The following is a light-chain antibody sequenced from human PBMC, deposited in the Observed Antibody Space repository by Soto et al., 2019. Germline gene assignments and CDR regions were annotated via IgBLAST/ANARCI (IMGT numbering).Light chain of an antibody. V-gene: IGLV1-36*01. CDR3: SAWDDSLHGVV. J-gene: IGLJ2*01. Sequence: QSALTQPPSVSGAPRQRVTISCSGGTSNIGNNVVNWYQQLPGKAPKLLIFYDDLLPSGVSDRFSGSRSGTSASLVISGLQSDDEADYYCSAWDDSLHGVVFGGGTQLTVL. CDR2: YDD. CDR1: TSNIGNNV.